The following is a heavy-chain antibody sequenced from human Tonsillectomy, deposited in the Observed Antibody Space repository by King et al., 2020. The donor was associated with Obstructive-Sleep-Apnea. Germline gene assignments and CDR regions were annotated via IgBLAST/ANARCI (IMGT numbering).Heavy chain of an antibody. J-gene: IGHJ5*02. V-gene: IGHV1-24*01. D-gene: IGHD3-10*01. Sequence: QLVQSGAEVKKPGASVKVSCKVSGYTLTELSMHWVRQAPGKGLEGMGGFDPESGETIYAQKFQGRVTMTEDTSTDTAYMELSSLRSEDTAVYYCATVTMVRRWFDPWGQGTLVTVSS. CDR3: ATVTMVRRWFDP. CDR2: FDPESGET. CDR1: GYTLTELS.